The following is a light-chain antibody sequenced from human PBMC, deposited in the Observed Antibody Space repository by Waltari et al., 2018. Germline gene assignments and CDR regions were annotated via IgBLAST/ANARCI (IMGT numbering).Light chain of an antibody. CDR3: QQYYSSPWT. J-gene: IGKJ1*01. CDR2: WAS. Sequence: DIVMTQSPDSLAVSLGERATINCKSSQSVLYTSYTKNLLACYQQKPGQPPKLLIYWASTRESGVPDRFSGSGSGTDFTLTISSLQSEDVAVYYCQQYYSSPWTFGQGSKVEIK. CDR1: QSVLYTSYTKNL. V-gene: IGKV4-1*01.